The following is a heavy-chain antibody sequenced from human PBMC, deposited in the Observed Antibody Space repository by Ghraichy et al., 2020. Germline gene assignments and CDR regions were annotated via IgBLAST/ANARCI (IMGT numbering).Heavy chain of an antibody. V-gene: IGHV3-66*01. CDR2: FYPDGTT. CDR3: AREVGNPRGPWDD. Sequence: GSLRLSCAASGFDVSGSYMSWVRQAPGKGLEWVSVFYPDGTTYYADSVKGRFTISRDNSKSTVSLQLNSLRAEDTALYYCAREVGNPRGPWDDWGQGTLVAGSP. D-gene: IGHD1-26*01. CDR1: GFDVSGSY. J-gene: IGHJ4*02.